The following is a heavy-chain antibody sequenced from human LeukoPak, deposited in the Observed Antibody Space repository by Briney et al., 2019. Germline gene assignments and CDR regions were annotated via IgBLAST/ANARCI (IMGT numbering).Heavy chain of an antibody. CDR3: ARFLWRAGGFDY. J-gene: IGHJ4*02. D-gene: IGHD1-14*01. CDR1: GYTFTGYY. Sequence: PSVKVSCKASGYTFTGYYMHWVRQAPGQGLEWMGWINPNSGGTNYAQKFQGRVTMTRDTSISTAYMELSRLRSDDTAVYYCARFLWRAGGFDYWGQGTLVTVSS. V-gene: IGHV1-2*02. CDR2: INPNSGGT.